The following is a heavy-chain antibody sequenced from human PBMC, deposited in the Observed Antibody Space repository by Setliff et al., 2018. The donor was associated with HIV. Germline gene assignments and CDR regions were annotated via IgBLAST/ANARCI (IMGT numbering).Heavy chain of an antibody. CDR3: ARDLVAAFDI. J-gene: IGHJ3*02. CDR1: GGSISTGGYY. CDR2: IYNSGGT. Sequence: SETLSLTCTVSGGSISTGGYYWSWIRQHPGKGLEWIGYIYNSGGTNYNPSLKSRLTMSVDTSKNQFSLKLSSVTAADTAVYYCARDLVAAFDIWGQGTMVTVS. V-gene: IGHV4-31*03.